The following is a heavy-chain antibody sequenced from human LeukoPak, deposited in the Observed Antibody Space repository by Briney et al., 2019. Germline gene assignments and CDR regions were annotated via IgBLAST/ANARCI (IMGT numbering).Heavy chain of an antibody. CDR2: TYYRSKWYN. Sequence: SQTLSLTCAISGDRVSSNSAVWNWIRQSPWRGLEWLGRTYYRSKWYNDYAVSVKSRITINPDTSKNQFSLQLSSVTPEDTAVYYCARGFSAMVFSGGQGTLVTVSS. CDR3: ARGFSAMVFS. J-gene: IGHJ4*02. V-gene: IGHV6-1*01. D-gene: IGHD3-10*01. CDR1: GDRVSSNSAV.